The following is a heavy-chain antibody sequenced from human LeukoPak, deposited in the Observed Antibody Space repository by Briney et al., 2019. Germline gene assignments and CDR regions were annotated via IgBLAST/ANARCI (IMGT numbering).Heavy chain of an antibody. CDR2: ISSSSSTI. CDR3: ASGHPPMGIMITFGGSMEDY. V-gene: IGHV3-48*04. CDR1: GFTFSSYS. J-gene: IGHJ4*02. D-gene: IGHD3-16*01. Sequence: GGSLRLSCAASGFTFSSYSMNWVRQAPGKGLEWVSYISSSSSTIYYADSVKGRFTISRDNAKNSLYLQMNSLRAEDTAVYYCASGHPPMGIMITFGGSMEDYWGQGTLVTVSS.